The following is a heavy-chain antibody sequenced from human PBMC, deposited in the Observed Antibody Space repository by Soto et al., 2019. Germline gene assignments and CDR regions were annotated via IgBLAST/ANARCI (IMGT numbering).Heavy chain of an antibody. CDR3: ARVVLFYWGEGVDYYYGMDV. Sequence: SQTLSLTCAISGDSVSSSSAAWNLIRQSPSRGLEWLGRTYYRSKWYNDYAVSVKSRITINPDTSKNQFSLQLNSVTPEDTAVYYCARVVLFYWGEGVDYYYGMDVWGQGTTVTVSS. V-gene: IGHV6-1*01. J-gene: IGHJ6*02. CDR2: TYYRSKWYN. D-gene: IGHD3-16*01. CDR1: GDSVSSSSAA.